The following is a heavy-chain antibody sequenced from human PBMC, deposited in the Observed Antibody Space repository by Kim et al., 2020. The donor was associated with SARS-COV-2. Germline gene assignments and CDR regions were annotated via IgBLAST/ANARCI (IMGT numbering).Heavy chain of an antibody. Sequence: ADSVKGRFTISRDNSKNTLYLQMSSLRAEDTAVYYCARARGGSYYYGMDVWGQGTTVTVSS. V-gene: IGHV3-30*15. J-gene: IGHJ6*02. CDR3: ARARGGSYYYGMDV. D-gene: IGHD1-26*01.